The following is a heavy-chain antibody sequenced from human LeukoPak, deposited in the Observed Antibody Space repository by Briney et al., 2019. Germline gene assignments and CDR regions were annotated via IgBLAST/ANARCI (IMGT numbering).Heavy chain of an antibody. CDR2: INRRGHT. J-gene: IGHJ4*02. D-gene: IGHD2-21*02. V-gene: IGHV3-43*01. Sequence: GGSLRLSCAASGFTFDRFTIHWVRQTPGKGLEWVSLINRRGHTFYADSVKGRFTISRDNSRNSVFLQMNSLRPEDTALYHRAKEVDCPSDCLFFHSWGQGTLVTVSS. CDR1: GFTFDRFT. CDR3: AKEVDCPSDCLFFHS.